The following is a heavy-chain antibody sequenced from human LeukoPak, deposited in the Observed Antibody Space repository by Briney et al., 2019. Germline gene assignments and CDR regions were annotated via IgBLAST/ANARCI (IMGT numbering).Heavy chain of an antibody. D-gene: IGHD5-18*01. CDR2: ISYDGSNK. CDR3: ARVDGYSYGPFDY. Sequence: GGSLRLSCAASGFTFSSYGMHWVRQAPGKGLEWVAVISYDGSNKYYADSVKGRFTISRDNSKNTMYLQMNSLRAEDTAVYYCARVDGYSYGPFDYWGQGTLVTVSS. V-gene: IGHV3-30*03. CDR1: GFTFSSYG. J-gene: IGHJ4*02.